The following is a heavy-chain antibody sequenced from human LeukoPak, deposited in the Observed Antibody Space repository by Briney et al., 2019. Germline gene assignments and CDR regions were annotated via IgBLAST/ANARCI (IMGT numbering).Heavy chain of an antibody. V-gene: IGHV1-8*01. D-gene: IGHD3-10*01. CDR3: ARNQRITMVRGVIILYGMDV. CDR1: GYPFTSYD. Sequence: ASVKVSCKASGYPFTSYDINWVRQATGQGLEWMGWMNPNSGNTGYAQKFQGRVTMTRNTSISTAYMELSSLRSEDTAVYYCARNQRITMVRGVIILYGMDVWGQGTTVTVSS. J-gene: IGHJ6*02. CDR2: MNPNSGNT.